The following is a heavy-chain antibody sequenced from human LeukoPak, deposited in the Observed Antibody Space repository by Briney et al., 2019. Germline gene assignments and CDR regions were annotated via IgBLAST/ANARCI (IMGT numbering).Heavy chain of an antibody. CDR3: ARDAKYGYYYMDV. Sequence: PGGSLRLSCAASGFTFSSYEINWVRQAPGKGLEWVSSISSSSSYIYYADSVKGRFTISRDNAKNSLYLQMNSLRAEDTAVYYCARDAKYGYYYMDVWGKGTTVTVSS. CDR2: ISSSSSYI. V-gene: IGHV3-21*06. J-gene: IGHJ6*03. CDR1: GFTFSSYE. D-gene: IGHD4-17*01.